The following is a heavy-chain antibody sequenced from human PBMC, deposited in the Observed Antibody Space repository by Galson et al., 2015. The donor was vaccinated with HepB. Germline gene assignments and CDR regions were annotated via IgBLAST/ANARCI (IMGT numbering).Heavy chain of an antibody. D-gene: IGHD3-16*01. V-gene: IGHV3-48*03. J-gene: IGHJ4*02. CDR1: GFTFSSYE. CDR2: ISSSGSTI. CDR3: AREGAGGVWGMGPSDY. Sequence: SLRLSCAASGFTFSSYEMNWVRQAPGKGLEWVSYISSSGSTIYYADSVKGRFTISRDNAKNSLYLQMNSLRAEDTAVYYCAREGAGGVWGMGPSDYWGQGTLVTVSS.